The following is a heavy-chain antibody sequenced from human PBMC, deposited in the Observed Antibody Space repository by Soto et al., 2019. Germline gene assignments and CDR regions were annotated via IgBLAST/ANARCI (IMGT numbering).Heavy chain of an antibody. Sequence: GWCLRLSCAASGFTFRGSAMHWVRQASGKGLEWVGRIRSKANSYATAYAASVKGRFTISRDDSKNTAYLQMNSLKTEDTAVYYCTRGYSSGWYKCWGQGTLVTVSS. CDR3: TRGYSSGWYKC. V-gene: IGHV3-73*01. D-gene: IGHD6-19*01. CDR2: IRSKANSYAT. J-gene: IGHJ4*02. CDR1: GFTFRGSA.